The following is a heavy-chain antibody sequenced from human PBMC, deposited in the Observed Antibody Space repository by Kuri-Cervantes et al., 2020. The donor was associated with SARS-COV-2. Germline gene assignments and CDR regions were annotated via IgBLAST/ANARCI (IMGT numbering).Heavy chain of an antibody. CDR1: GGSISSYY. J-gene: IGHJ5*02. D-gene: IGHD3-3*01. V-gene: IGHV4-39*01. CDR2: IYYSGST. CDR3: ARQMMSSITIFGVVITRNWFDP. Sequence: SETLSLTCTVSGGSISSYYWSWIRQPPGKGLERIGSIYYSGSTYYNPSLKSRVTISVDTSKNQFSLKLSSVTAADTAVYYCARQMMSSITIFGVVITRNWFDPWGQGTLVTVSS.